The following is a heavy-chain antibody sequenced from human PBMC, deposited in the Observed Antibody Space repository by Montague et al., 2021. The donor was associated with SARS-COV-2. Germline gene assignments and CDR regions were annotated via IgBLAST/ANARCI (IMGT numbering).Heavy chain of an antibody. J-gene: IGHJ4*02. Sequence: SETLSLTCTASSGSISNYYWSWIRQPPGKGLEWIGYVYSSGSTNYNPSLEGRVTMSVDTSKNQFSLKLISVTAADTAVHYCARVRYSDGWTFDYWGQGTLVTVSS. CDR1: SGSISNYY. D-gene: IGHD5-18*01. V-gene: IGHV4-59*13. CDR3: ARVRYSDGWTFDY. CDR2: VYSSGST.